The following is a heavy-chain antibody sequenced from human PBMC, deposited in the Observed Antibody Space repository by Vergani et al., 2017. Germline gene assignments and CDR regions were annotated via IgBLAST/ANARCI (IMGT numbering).Heavy chain of an antibody. V-gene: IGHV3-30*02. D-gene: IGHD3-10*01. CDR3: TKDKSDRRFFIWFGGFDP. CDR2: IRYDGGKK. Sequence: VQLLQSEGAVVQPGGSLRLSCVGSGFNFSNYGMHWVRQAPGKGLEWVAFIRYDGGKKYFADSVEGRFTISRDNSKNTLYLQMNSLRAEDTALYYCTKDKSDRRFFIWFGGFDPWGQGTLVTVSS. J-gene: IGHJ5*02. CDR1: GFNFSNYG.